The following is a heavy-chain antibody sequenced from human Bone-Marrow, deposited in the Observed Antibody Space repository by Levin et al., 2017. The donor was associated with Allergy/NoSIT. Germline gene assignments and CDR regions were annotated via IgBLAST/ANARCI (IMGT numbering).Heavy chain of an antibody. CDR3: AKDLTNRGFCSGSSCYRLDY. CDR1: GFTFSTYA. J-gene: IGHJ4*02. Sequence: GGSLRLSCAASGFTFSTYAMHWVRQTPGKGLEWVAVMSSDGNNIYYGDSVNGRFTISRDNSRDTLYLQMNSLRAEDTGVYFCAKDLTNRGFCSGSSCYRLDYWGQGTLVTVSS. CDR2: MSSDGNNI. V-gene: IGHV3-30*18. D-gene: IGHD2-15*01.